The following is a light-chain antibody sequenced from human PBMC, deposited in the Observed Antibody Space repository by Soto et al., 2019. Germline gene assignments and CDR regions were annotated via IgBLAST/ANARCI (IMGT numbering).Light chain of an antibody. J-gene: IGKJ4*01. CDR2: GAS. V-gene: IGKV3-15*01. CDR3: HQYNIWPPLL. Sequence: EIGMTQSPATLSVSPGESATLSCRASQSVRSNLAWYQQKPGQAPRLLIYGASTRATGIPARFSGSGSGTEYTLTISGLQSEDFAVYYCHQYNIWPPLLFGGGTKVDIK. CDR1: QSVRSN.